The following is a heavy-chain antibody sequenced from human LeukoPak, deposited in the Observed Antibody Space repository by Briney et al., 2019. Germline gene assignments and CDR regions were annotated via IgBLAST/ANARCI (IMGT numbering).Heavy chain of an antibody. CDR1: GGSISSYY. V-gene: IGHV4-59*01. Sequence: PSETLSLTCTVSGGSISSYYWSWIRQPPGKGLEWIGYIYYSGSTNYNPSLKSRVTISVDTSKNQLSLKLSSVTAADTAVYYCARGQSGYDPYYYYYMDVWGKGTTVTVSS. CDR2: IYYSGST. J-gene: IGHJ6*03. D-gene: IGHD5-12*01. CDR3: ARGQSGYDPYYYYYMDV.